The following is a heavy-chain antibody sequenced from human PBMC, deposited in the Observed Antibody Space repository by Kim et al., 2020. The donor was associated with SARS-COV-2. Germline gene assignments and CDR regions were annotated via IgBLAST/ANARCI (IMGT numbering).Heavy chain of an antibody. D-gene: IGHD3-3*01. CDR1: GYTFTRYD. V-gene: IGHV1-8*01. CDR2: MNPNSGNT. CDR3: ARLPYEYWRGDWYFYYGMEA. J-gene: IGHJ6*01. Sequence: ASVKVSCKVSGYTFTRYDIHWVRQAPGKGLEWMGWMNPNSGNTGYAQKFQGRVTMTRNTSISTAYMELSSLRSEDTAVYYCARLPYEYWRGDWYFYYGMEAWGEGATGTVSS.